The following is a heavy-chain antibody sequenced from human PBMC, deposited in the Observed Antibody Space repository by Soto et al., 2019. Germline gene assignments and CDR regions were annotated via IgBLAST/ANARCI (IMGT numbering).Heavy chain of an antibody. J-gene: IGHJ6*02. V-gene: IGHV3-9*01. CDR3: AKHIAKAGRSYGMDV. Sequence: EVPLVESGGVLVQPGRSLRLSCAASGFTFDDFAMHWVRQAPGKGLEWVSGISWNGEVKGYADSVKGRFSISRDNAKNSLYLQMNSLRSEATAFYHCAKHIAKAGRSYGMDVWGQGTTVTVSS. CDR2: ISWNGEVK. CDR1: GFTFDDFA.